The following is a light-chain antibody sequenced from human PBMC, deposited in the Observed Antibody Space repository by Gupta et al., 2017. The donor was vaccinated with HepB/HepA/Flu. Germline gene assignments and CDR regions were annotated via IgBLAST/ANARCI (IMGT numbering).Light chain of an antibody. Sequence: DIVMTQSPDSLAVSLGERATINCKSSQSVLYSSNNKNYLAWYQQKPGQPPKLLIYWASTRESGVPDRFSGSGCGIDFTLTISSRQAEDVAVYYGQQYESTPICSFGQGTKLDIK. CDR1: QSVLYSSNNKNY. CDR3: QQYESTPICS. CDR2: WAS. J-gene: IGKJ2*04. V-gene: IGKV4-1*01.